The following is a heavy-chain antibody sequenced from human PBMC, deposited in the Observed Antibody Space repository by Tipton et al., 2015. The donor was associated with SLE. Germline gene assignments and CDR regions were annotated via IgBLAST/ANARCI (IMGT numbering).Heavy chain of an antibody. V-gene: IGHV4-61*02. CDR2: IYNSGPNSGST. Sequence: TLSLTCTVSGGSIGSGAYYWSWIRQTAGKGLEWIGRIYNSGPNSGSTNYNPSLKSQVTMSIDTSKNQFSLILSSVAAADTAVYYCARGPGSKSGEAFDIWGQGTMVTVSS. CDR3: ARGPGSKSGEAFDI. J-gene: IGHJ3*02. D-gene: IGHD1-26*01. CDR1: GGSIGSGAYY.